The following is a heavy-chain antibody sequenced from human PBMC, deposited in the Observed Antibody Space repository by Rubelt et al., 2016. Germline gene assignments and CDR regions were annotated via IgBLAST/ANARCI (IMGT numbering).Heavy chain of an antibody. CDR2: IRYDGSDK. Sequence: QVQLVESGGGVVQPGRALRLSCAASGFSFTTYGMPWVRQAPGTGLEGVADIRYDGSDKYYIDSVKGRFTVSRDNAKNTLFLQMNSLRGEDTAVYYCARAHYGDYVRYWGQGTLVTVSS. D-gene: IGHD4-17*01. CDR1: GFSFTTYG. CDR3: ARAHYGDYVRY. V-gene: IGHV3-30*03. J-gene: IGHJ4*02.